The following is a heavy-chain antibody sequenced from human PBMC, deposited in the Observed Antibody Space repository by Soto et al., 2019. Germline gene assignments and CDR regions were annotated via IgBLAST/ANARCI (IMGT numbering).Heavy chain of an antibody. V-gene: IGHV4-59*01. D-gene: IGHD2-15*01. J-gene: IGHJ3*02. CDR3: ARGDCSGGSCYLEPDAFDI. CDR2: IYYSGST. Sequence: SETLSLTCTVSGGSISSYYWSWIRQPPGKGLEWIGYIYYSGSTNYNPSLKSRVTISVDTSKNQFSLKLSSVTAADTAVYYCARGDCSGGSCYLEPDAFDIWGQGTMVTVSS. CDR1: GGSISSYY.